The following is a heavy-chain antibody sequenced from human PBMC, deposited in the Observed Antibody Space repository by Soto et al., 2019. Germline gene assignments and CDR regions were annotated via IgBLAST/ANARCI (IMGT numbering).Heavy chain of an antibody. Sequence: SVKVSCKASGGTFSSYAISWVRQAPGQGLEWKGGIIPIFGTANYAQKFQGRVTITTDESTSTAYMELSSLRSEDTAVYFCVRDVRDDYGDYEGYYGMDVWGQGTTVTVSS. V-gene: IGHV1-69*05. CDR3: VRDVRDDYGDYEGYYGMDV. CDR1: GGTFSSYA. J-gene: IGHJ6*02. D-gene: IGHD4-17*01. CDR2: IIPIFGTA.